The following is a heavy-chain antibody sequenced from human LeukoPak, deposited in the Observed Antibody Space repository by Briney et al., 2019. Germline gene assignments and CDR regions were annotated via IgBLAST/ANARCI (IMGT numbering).Heavy chain of an antibody. J-gene: IGHJ4*02. CDR1: GGSIRSYY. CDR3: ARYAADGRNLEY. D-gene: IGHD6-13*01. Sequence: SETLSLTCTVSGGSIRSYYGSWIRQPPGKGLEWIGYIHYSGSTSYSPSLKSRVTISVDTSKMQFSLKLNSVTAADTAVYYCARYAADGRNLEYWGQGTLVTVSS. CDR2: IHYSGST. V-gene: IGHV4-59*01.